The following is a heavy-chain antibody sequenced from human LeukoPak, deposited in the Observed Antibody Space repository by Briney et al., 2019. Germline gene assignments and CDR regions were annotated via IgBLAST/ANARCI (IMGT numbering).Heavy chain of an antibody. CDR3: ARFSWYIDY. J-gene: IGHJ4*02. V-gene: IGHV4-59*01. CDR2: IYHTGST. Sequence: SETLSLTCTVSGGSISSYYWSCIRQPPGKGLEWIGYIYHTGSTKYIPSLKSRVTISVDTSKNQFSLKLSSVTAADTAVYYCARFSWYIDYWGQGTLVTVSS. CDR1: GGSISSYY.